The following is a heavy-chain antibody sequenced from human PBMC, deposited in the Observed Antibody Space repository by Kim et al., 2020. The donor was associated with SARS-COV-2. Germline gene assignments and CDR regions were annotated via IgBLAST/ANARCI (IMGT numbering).Heavy chain of an antibody. V-gene: IGHV4-31*03. CDR1: GGSISSGGYY. J-gene: IGHJ5*02. CDR3: ERAGTGDRVWFDP. D-gene: IGHD7-27*01. CDR2: IYYSGSI. Sequence: SETLSLTCTVSGGSISSGGYYWSWIRQHPGKGLEWIGYIYYSGSIYYNPSLKSRVTISVDTSKNQFSLKLSSVTAADTAVYYCERAGTGDRVWFDPWGQGTLVTVSS.